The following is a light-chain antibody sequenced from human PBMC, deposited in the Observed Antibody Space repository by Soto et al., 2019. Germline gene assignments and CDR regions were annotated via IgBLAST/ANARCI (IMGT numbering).Light chain of an antibody. CDR2: EAD. V-gene: IGKV3-20*01. CDR3: QQHGSTPHT. CDR1: QSVTGNY. Sequence: EIVLTQSPGILSLSPGERATLGCRASQSVTGNYVAWHQQKPGQAPRLLIYEADTRATGISNRFSAGGSATDLTLTIRSLEPEDFALYYCQQHGSTPHTLGGGTQVEIK. J-gene: IGKJ4*01.